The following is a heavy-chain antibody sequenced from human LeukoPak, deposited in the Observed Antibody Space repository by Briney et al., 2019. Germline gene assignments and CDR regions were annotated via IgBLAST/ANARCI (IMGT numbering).Heavy chain of an antibody. CDR2: MNPNSGNT. Sequence: ASVKVSCKASGYTFTSYDINWVRQATGQGLEWMGWMNPNSGNTGYAQKFQGRVTMTRDTSISTTYMELSRLRSDTAAVYYCARDPKRCLQLLSWFDPWGQGTLVTVSS. CDR3: ARDPKRCLQLLSWFDP. V-gene: IGHV1-8*02. J-gene: IGHJ5*02. CDR1: GYTFTSYD. D-gene: IGHD5-24*01.